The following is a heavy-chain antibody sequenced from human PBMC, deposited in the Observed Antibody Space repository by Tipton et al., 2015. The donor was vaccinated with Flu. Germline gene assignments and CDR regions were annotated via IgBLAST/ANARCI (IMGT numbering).Heavy chain of an antibody. V-gene: IGHV3-23*01. CDR3: AKSSPGYCTNGVCYSLFDY. CDR1: GFTFSSYA. Sequence: SLRLSCAASGFTFSSYAMSWVRQAPGKGLEWVSAISGSGGSTYYADSVKGRFTISRDNSKNTLYLQMNSLRAEDTAVYYCAKSSPGYCTNGVCYSLFDYWGQGTLVTVSS. CDR2: ISGSGGST. J-gene: IGHJ4*02. D-gene: IGHD2-8*01.